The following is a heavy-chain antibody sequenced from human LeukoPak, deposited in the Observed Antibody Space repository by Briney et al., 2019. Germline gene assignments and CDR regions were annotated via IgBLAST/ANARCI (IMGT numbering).Heavy chain of an antibody. CDR3: ARSMVPSHAFDI. D-gene: IGHD3-10*01. Sequence: GGSLRLSCAASGFTFSSYSMNWVRQAPGKGLEWVSYISSSSSTIYYADSVKGRFTISRDNAKNSLYPQMNSLRDEDTAVYYCARSMVPSHAFDIWGQGTMVTVSS. V-gene: IGHV3-48*02. CDR1: GFTFSSYS. J-gene: IGHJ3*02. CDR2: ISSSSSTI.